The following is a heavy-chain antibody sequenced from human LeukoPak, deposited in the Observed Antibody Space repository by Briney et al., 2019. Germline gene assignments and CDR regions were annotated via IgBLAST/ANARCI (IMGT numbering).Heavy chain of an antibody. CDR1: GFTFSSYA. Sequence: TGASLRLSCAASGFTFSSYAMSWVRQAPGKGLEWVSAISGSGGGTYYADSVKGRFTISRDNSKNTLYLHMNSLRAEDTAVYYCVKDRGPILWWDYRGQGTLVTVSS. CDR2: ISGSGGGT. D-gene: IGHD2-21*01. V-gene: IGHV3-23*01. J-gene: IGHJ4*02. CDR3: VKDRGPILWWDY.